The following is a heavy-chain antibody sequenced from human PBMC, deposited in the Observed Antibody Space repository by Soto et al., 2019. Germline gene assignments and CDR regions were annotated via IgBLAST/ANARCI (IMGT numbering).Heavy chain of an antibody. J-gene: IGHJ5*02. V-gene: IGHV4-31*03. CDR3: AREAGIAAAGTGMRFDH. Sequence: SETLSLTCTVSGGSISSGGYYWIWIRQHPGKGLEWIGYIYYSGSTYYNPSLKSRVTIPVDTSKNQFSLKLSSVTAADTAVYYCAREAGIAAAGTGMRFDHWGQGTLVTVSS. CDR1: GGSISSGGYY. D-gene: IGHD6-13*01. CDR2: IYYSGST.